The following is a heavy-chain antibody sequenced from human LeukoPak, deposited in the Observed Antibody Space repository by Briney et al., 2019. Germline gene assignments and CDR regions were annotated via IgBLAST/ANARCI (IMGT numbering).Heavy chain of an antibody. CDR2: VGTVGDK. Sequence: GGSLRLSCAASGVTVSINYMSWVRQATGKGLEWVSGVGTVGDKYYADSVKGRFIISREDAKNSVYLQMNSLRAGDTAVYYCARGGKTAMADYWGQGTLVTVSS. CDR1: GVTVSINY. V-gene: IGHV3-13*01. CDR3: ARGGKTAMADY. J-gene: IGHJ4*02. D-gene: IGHD5-18*01.